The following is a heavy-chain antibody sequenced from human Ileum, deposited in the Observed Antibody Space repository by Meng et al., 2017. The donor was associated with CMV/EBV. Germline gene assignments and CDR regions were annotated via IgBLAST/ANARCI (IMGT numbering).Heavy chain of an antibody. CDR2: IFFSGNT. CDR1: GASISSGDYY. CDR3: ARFRIAALGNLFDP. V-gene: IGHV4-30-4*08. D-gene: IGHD6-13*01. J-gene: IGHJ5*02. Sequence: QGQLQEPGPGLVTPSQTLSLSCTVSGASISSGDYYWSWIRQPPGKGLEWIGYIFFSGNTYYNPSLNNRVIISIDTPRNQFSLKVDSVTAADTAVYYCARFRIAALGNLFDPWGHGTLVTVSS.